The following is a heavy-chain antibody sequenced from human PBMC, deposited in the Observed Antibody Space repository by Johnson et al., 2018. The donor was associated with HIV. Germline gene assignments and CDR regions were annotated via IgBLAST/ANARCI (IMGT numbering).Heavy chain of an antibody. CDR3: ARPTKPGDAFDI. CDR1: GFTFSSYD. D-gene: IGHD1-14*01. CDR2: IGTAGDT. Sequence: VQLVESGGGVVQPGRSLRLSCAASGFTFSSYDMHWVRQGTGKGLEWVSAIGTAGDTYYPGSVKGRFTISRENAKNSLYLQMNSLRAEDTAVYYCARPTKPGDAFDIWGQGTMVTVSS. V-gene: IGHV3-13*01. J-gene: IGHJ3*02.